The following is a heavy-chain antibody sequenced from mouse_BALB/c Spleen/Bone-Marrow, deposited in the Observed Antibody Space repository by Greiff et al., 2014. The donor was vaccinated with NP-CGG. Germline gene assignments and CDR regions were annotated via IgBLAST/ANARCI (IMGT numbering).Heavy chain of an antibody. Sequence: EVKLVESRGGLVKPGGSLKLSCAASGFTFSSYAMSWVRQTPEKRLEWVASISSGGSTYYPDSVKGRFTISRDNARNILYLQMSSLRSEDTAMYYCAREVDGWYYFDYWGQGTTLTVSS. CDR3: AREVDGWYYFDY. V-gene: IGHV5-6-5*01. D-gene: IGHD2-3*01. CDR1: GFTFSSYA. CDR2: ISSGGST. J-gene: IGHJ2*01.